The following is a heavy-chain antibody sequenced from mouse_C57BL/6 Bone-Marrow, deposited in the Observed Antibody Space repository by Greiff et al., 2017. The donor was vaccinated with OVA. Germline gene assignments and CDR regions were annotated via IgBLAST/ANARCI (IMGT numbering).Heavy chain of an antibody. CDR1: GFTFSSYG. V-gene: IGHV5-6*01. CDR3: ARHGIYYYGSSRDYYAMDY. CDR2: ISSGGSYT. Sequence: EVHLVESGGDLVKPGGSLKLSCAASGFTFSSYGMSWVRQTPDKRLEWVATISSGGSYTYYPDSVKGRFTISRDNAKNTLYLQMSSLKSEDTAMYYCARHGIYYYGSSRDYYAMDYWGQGTSVTVSS. J-gene: IGHJ4*01. D-gene: IGHD1-1*01.